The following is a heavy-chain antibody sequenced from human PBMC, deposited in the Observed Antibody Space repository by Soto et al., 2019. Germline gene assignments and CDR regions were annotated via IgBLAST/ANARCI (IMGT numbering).Heavy chain of an antibody. CDR1: GFSLTTSGVG. CDR2: IYWDDDK. CDR3: AHRRPVGFSLPFDY. V-gene: IGHV2-5*02. Sequence: QITLKESGPTLVKTTQTLTLTCTFSGFSLTTSGVGVGWIRQPPGKALEWLALIYWDDDKRYSPSLESRLTITKDTSKNQVVLTMTNMDPVDTATYCCAHRRPVGFSLPFDYWGQGTLVTVSS. J-gene: IGHJ4*02. D-gene: IGHD3-16*02.